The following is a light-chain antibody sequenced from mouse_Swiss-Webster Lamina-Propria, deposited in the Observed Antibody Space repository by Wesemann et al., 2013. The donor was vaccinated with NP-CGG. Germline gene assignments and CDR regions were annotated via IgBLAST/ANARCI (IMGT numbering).Light chain of an antibody. CDR3: QQYSSYPYT. CDR1: QSLLNSGNQKNY. CDR2: SAS. J-gene: IGKJ2*01. V-gene: IGKV8-19*01. Sequence: DIVMTQSPSSLTVTAGEKVTMSCKSSQSLLNSGNQKNYLTWYQQKPGQSPKALIYSASYRYSGVPDRFTGSGSGTDFTLTISNVQSEDLADYFCQQYSSYPYTFGGGTKLEIK.